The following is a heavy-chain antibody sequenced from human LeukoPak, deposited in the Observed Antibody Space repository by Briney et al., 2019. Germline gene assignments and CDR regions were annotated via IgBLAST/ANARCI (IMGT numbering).Heavy chain of an antibody. CDR3: ATGHVDIVATSHYYGMDV. V-gene: IGHV1-24*01. D-gene: IGHD5-12*01. Sequence: ASVKVSCKVSGYTLTELSMHWVRQAPGKGLEWMEGFDPEDGETIYAQKFQGRVTMTEDTSTDTAYMELSSLRSEDTAVYYCATGHVDIVATSHYYGMDVWGKGTTVTVSS. CDR1: GYTLTELS. J-gene: IGHJ6*04. CDR2: FDPEDGET.